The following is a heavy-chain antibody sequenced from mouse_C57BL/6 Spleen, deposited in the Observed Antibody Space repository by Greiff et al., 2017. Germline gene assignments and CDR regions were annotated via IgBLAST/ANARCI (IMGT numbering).Heavy chain of an antibody. CDR3: AREGYSNSHWYFDV. D-gene: IGHD2-5*01. CDR1: GYTFTSYW. J-gene: IGHJ1*03. Sequence: QVHVKQSGAELVRPGSSVKLSCKASGYTFTSYWMHWVKQRPIQGLEWIGNIDPSDSETHYNQKFKDKATLTVDKSSSTAYMQLSSLTSEDSAVYYCAREGYSNSHWYFDVWGTGTTVTVSS. CDR2: IDPSDSET. V-gene: IGHV1-52*01.